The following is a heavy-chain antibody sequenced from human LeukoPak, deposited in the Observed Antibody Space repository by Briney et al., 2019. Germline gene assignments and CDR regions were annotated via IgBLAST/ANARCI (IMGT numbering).Heavy chain of an antibody. J-gene: IGHJ5*02. CDR1: GGSISSSSYY. V-gene: IGHV4-39*07. Sequence: SETLSLTCTVSGGSISSSSYYWGWIRQPPGKGLEWIGSIYYSGSTYYNPSLKSRVTISVDTSKNQFSLKLSSVTAADTAVYYCAREGGYYGSGSNSNWFDPWGQGTLVTVSS. CDR3: AREGGYYGSGSNSNWFDP. D-gene: IGHD3-10*01. CDR2: IYYSGST.